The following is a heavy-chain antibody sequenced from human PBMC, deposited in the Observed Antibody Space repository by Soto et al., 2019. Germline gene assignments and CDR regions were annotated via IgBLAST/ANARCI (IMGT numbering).Heavy chain of an antibody. CDR3: AREGSITMIVVVMSAFDI. V-gene: IGHV3-30-3*01. CDR1: GFTFSSYA. CDR2: ISYDGSNK. J-gene: IGHJ3*02. Sequence: GGSLRLSCAASGFTFSSYAMHWVRQAPGKGLEWVAVISYDGSNKYYADSVKGRFTSSRVNSKNTLYLQMNSLRAEDTAVYYCAREGSITMIVVVMSAFDIWGQGTMVTVSS. D-gene: IGHD3-22*01.